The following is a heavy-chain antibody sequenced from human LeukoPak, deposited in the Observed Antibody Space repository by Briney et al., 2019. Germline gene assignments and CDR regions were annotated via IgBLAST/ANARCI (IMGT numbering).Heavy chain of an antibody. D-gene: IGHD4-23*01. Sequence: GGSLRLSCAASGFTFSSYEMHWVRQAPGKGLEWVSYISSSGSTIYYADSVKSRFTISRDNAKNSLYLQMNSLRAEDTAVYYCARDYGGSSPFDYWGQGTLVTVSS. CDR1: GFTFSSYE. CDR3: ARDYGGSSPFDY. J-gene: IGHJ4*02. V-gene: IGHV3-48*03. CDR2: ISSSGSTI.